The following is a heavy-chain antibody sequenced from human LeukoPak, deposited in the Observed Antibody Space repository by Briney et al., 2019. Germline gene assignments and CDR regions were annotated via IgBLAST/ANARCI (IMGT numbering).Heavy chain of an antibody. CDR1: GGSISSYY. Sequence: SETLSLTCTVSGGSISSYYRSWIRQPAGKGLEWIGRIYTSGSTNYNPSLKSRVTISVDKSKNQFSLKLSSVTAADTAVYYCARGYYDSSGYYRYVNWFECWGQGTLVTVSS. CDR3: ARGYYDSSGYYRYVNWFEC. V-gene: IGHV4-4*07. D-gene: IGHD3-22*01. CDR2: IYTSGST. J-gene: IGHJ5*01.